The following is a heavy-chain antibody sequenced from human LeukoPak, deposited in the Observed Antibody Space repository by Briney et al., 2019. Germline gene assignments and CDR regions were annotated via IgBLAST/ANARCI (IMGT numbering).Heavy chain of an antibody. CDR1: VFIFSSDS. D-gene: IGHD3-10*01. Sequence: GGSLRLSCAASVFIFSSDSMNWVRQAPGKGLEWVSFTDTSGRYVYYGDSVKGRFTISRDNAKNLLFLQMNGLRAEDTALYYCARGRSSTLLRGVAMSDGFDIWGQGAMVAVSS. J-gene: IGHJ3*02. V-gene: IGHV3-21*06. CDR3: ARGRSSTLLRGVAMSDGFDI. CDR2: TDTSGRYV.